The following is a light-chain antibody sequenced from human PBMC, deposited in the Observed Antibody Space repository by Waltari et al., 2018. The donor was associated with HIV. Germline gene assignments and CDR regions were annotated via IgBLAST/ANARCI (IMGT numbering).Light chain of an antibody. CDR1: SSNIGSNY. J-gene: IGLJ1*01. CDR2: RNN. Sequence: QSVLTQPPSASGTPGHRVTISCSGSSSNIGSNYVYWYQQLPGTAPKLLIYRNNTRPSGVPDRFSGSKSGTSASLAISGVRSEDEADYYCAAWDDSLLYVFGTGTKVTVL. CDR3: AAWDDSLLYV. V-gene: IGLV1-47*01.